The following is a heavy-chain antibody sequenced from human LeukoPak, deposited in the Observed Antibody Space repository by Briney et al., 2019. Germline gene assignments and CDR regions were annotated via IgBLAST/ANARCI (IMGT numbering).Heavy chain of an antibody. CDR3: ARQGLDYYYGMDV. CDR2: IYYSGST. J-gene: IGHJ6*02. CDR1: GGSISSYY. V-gene: IGHV4-59*01. D-gene: IGHD2-15*01. Sequence: PSETLSLTCTVSGGSISSYYWNWIRQPPGKGLEWIGYIYYSGSTNYNPSLKSRVTISIDTSKNQFSLNLSSVTAADTAVYYCARQGLDYYYGMDVWGQGTTVTVSS.